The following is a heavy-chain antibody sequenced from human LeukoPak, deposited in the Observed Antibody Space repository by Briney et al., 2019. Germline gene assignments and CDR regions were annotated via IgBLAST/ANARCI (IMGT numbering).Heavy chain of an antibody. CDR1: GFTFSSYA. D-gene: IGHD2-2*01. V-gene: IGHV3-30*04. J-gene: IGHJ6*02. Sequence: PGGSLRLSCAASGFTFSSYAMHWVRQAPGKGLEWVAVISYDGSNKYYADSVKGRFTISRDNSKNTLYLQMNSLRAEDTAVYYCARDFRPAYYYYYGMDVWGQGTTVTVSS. CDR3: ARDFRPAYYYYYGMDV. CDR2: ISYDGSNK.